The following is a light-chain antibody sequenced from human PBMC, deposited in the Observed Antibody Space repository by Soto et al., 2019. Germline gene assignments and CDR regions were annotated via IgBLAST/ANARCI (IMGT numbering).Light chain of an antibody. CDR1: QSLNTN. CDR3: HQYNSWPPWT. J-gene: IGKJ1*01. V-gene: IGKV3-15*01. Sequence: EIVMTQSPATLSVSPGERVALSCRASQSLNTNLAWYQQKPGQAPRLLICRASTRATGVPARFSGSGSGTEFTLTISSLQSEDFAVYYCHQYNSWPPWTFGPGTKVDIK. CDR2: RAS.